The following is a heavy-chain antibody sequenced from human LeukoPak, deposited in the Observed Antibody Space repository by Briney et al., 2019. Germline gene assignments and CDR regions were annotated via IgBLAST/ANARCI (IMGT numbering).Heavy chain of an antibody. D-gene: IGHD3-3*01. V-gene: IGHV3-23*01. Sequence: PGGSLRLSCAASGFTFSSYAMSWVRQAPGKGREWVSAISGSSGSTYYADSVKGRFTISRDNSKNTLYLQMNSLRAEDTAVYYCAKDLLRFLNYWGQGTLVTVSS. J-gene: IGHJ4*02. CDR3: AKDLLRFLNY. CDR1: GFTFSSYA. CDR2: ISGSSGST.